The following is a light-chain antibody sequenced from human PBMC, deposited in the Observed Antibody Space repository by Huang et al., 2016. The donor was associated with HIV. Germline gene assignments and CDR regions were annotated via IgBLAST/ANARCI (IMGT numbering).Light chain of an antibody. J-gene: IGKJ5*01. V-gene: IGKV3-11*01. Sequence: EIVLTQSPATLSLSPGERATLSCRASQRITSYVPWYQQTPGQPPRLLIYDASNKAACIPARFSGRGSGTDFTLTISRLEPEDFAFYYCQQRFNSITFGQGTRLEIK. CDR2: DAS. CDR1: QRITSY. CDR3: QQRFNSIT.